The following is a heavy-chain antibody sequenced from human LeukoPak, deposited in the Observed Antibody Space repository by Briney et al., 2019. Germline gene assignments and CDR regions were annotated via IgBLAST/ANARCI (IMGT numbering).Heavy chain of an antibody. CDR3: ARDHATTFNY. D-gene: IGHD1-14*01. J-gene: IGHJ4*02. Sequence: SETLSLTCTVSGGSISSYYWSWIRQPPGKGLEWIGYIYYSGSTNYNPSLKSRVTISVDTSKNQFSLKLSSVTAADTAVYYCARDHATTFNYWGQGTLVTVSS. CDR1: GGSISSYY. CDR2: IYYSGST. V-gene: IGHV4-59*01.